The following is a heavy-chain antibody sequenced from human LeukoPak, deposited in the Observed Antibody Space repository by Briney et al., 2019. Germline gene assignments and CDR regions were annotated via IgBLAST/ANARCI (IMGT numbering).Heavy chain of an antibody. Sequence: ASVKVSCKVSGYTLTELSMHWVRQAPGKGPEWMGGFDPEDGETIYAQKFQGRVTMTEDTSTDTAYMELSSLRSEDTAVYYCANMVRGVKGWFDPWGQGTLVTVSS. CDR1: GYTLTELS. V-gene: IGHV1-24*01. D-gene: IGHD3-10*01. CDR3: ANMVRGVKGWFDP. J-gene: IGHJ5*02. CDR2: FDPEDGET.